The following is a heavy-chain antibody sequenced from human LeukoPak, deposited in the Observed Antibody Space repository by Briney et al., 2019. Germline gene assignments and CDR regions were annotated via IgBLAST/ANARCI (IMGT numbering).Heavy chain of an antibody. V-gene: IGHV3-30-3*01. CDR1: GFTFSSYA. Sequence: HPGRSLRLSCAASGFTFSSYAMHWVRQAPGKGLEWVAVISYDGSNKYYADSVKGRFTISRDNSKNTLYLQMNSLRAEDTAVYYCARDPLKVDTAMVGAFDYWGQGTLVTVSS. CDR3: ARDPLKVDTAMVGAFDY. CDR2: ISYDGSNK. D-gene: IGHD5-18*01. J-gene: IGHJ4*02.